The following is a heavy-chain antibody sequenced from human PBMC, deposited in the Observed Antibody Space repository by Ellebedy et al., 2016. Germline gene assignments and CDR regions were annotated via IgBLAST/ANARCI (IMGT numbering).Heavy chain of an antibody. J-gene: IGHJ4*02. CDR2: ISYDGSNE. Sequence: GGSLRLXCAVSGFTFSSFGMHWVRQAPGKGLDWVAVISYDGSNEYYADSVKGRFTISRDNSKNTLYLQMNSLRTEDTAVYYCAKDSTTLTLTFDYWGQGTLVTVSS. V-gene: IGHV3-30*18. CDR3: AKDSTTLTLTFDY. CDR1: GFTFSSFG. D-gene: IGHD4-17*01.